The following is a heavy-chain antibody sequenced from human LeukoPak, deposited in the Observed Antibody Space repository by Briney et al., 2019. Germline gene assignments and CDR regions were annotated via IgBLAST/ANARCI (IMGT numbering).Heavy chain of an antibody. CDR3: AGGGRIAAANPLDY. Sequence: SVKVSCKASGVTFSSYAISWVRQAPGQGLEWMGRIIPIFGTANYAQKFQGRVTITTDESTSTAYMELSSLRSEDTAVYYCAGGGRIAAANPLDYWGQGTLVTVSS. J-gene: IGHJ4*02. V-gene: IGHV1-69*05. CDR1: GVTFSSYA. CDR2: IIPIFGTA. D-gene: IGHD6-13*01.